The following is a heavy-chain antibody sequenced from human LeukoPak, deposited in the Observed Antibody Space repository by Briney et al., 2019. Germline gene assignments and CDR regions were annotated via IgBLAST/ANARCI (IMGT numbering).Heavy chain of an antibody. Sequence: GGSLRLSCAASGFTFSSYSMNWARQAPGKGLEWVSYISSSGSTMYYADSVKGRFTISRDNAKNSLYLQMNSLRAEDTAVYYCAELGITMIGGVWGKGTTVTISS. J-gene: IGHJ6*04. CDR2: ISSSGSTM. V-gene: IGHV3-48*04. CDR3: AELGITMIGGV. D-gene: IGHD3-10*02. CDR1: GFTFSSYS.